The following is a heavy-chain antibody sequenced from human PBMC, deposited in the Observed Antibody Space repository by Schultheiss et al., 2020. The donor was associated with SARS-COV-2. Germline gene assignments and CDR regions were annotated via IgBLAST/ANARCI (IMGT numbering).Heavy chain of an antibody. V-gene: IGHV3-74*01. Sequence: GGSLRLSCAASGFTFSSYAMHWVRQVPGKGLVWVSRINSDGSSTSYADSVKGRFTISRDNSKNTLYLQMNSLRAEDTAVYYCARTTPSSGTPFDYWGQGTLVTVSS. J-gene: IGHJ4*02. CDR1: GFTFSSYA. CDR3: ARTTPSSGTPFDY. D-gene: IGHD1-14*01. CDR2: INSDGSST.